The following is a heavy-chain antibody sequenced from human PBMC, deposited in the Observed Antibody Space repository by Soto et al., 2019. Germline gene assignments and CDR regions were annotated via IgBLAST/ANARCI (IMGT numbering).Heavy chain of an antibody. Sequence: SETLSLTYTVSGGSISSYYWSWIRQPPGKGLEWIGYIYYSGSTNYNSSLKSRVTISVDRSKNQFSLKLSSVTAADTAVYYCARVSHYYYGMDVWGQGTTVT. V-gene: IGHV4-59*12. CDR1: GGSISSYY. CDR3: ARVSHYYYGMDV. J-gene: IGHJ6*02. CDR2: IYYSGST.